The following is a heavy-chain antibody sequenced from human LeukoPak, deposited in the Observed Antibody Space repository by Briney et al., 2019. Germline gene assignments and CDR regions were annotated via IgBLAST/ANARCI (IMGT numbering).Heavy chain of an antibody. CDR3: ARDAAGGIDY. V-gene: IGHV4-59*01. CDR1: GGSISSYY. Sequence: SETLSLTCTVSGGSISSYYWSWIRQPPGKGLEWIGYIYYSGSTNYDPSLKSRVTISVDTSKNQFSLKLSSETAADTAVYYCARDAAGGIDYWGQGTLVTVSS. J-gene: IGHJ4*02. D-gene: IGHD3-10*01. CDR2: IYYSGST.